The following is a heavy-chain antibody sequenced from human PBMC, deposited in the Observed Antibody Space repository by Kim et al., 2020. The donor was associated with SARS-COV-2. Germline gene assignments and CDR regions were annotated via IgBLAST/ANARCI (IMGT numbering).Heavy chain of an antibody. Sequence: GGSLRLSCAASGFTFSSYWMHWVRQAPGKGVVWVSRLNSDGRITGYADSMKGRFTISRDNAKNTLYLEMNSLRAEDTAMYYCTRGSSFSSDWLFDYWGQGTLVTVSS. J-gene: IGHJ4*02. CDR1: GFTFSSYW. D-gene: IGHD2-21*02. V-gene: IGHV3-74*01. CDR3: TRGSSFSSDWLFDY. CDR2: LNSDGRIT.